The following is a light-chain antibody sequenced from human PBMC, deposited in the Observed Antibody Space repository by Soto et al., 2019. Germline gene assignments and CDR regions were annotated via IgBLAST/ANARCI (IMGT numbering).Light chain of an antibody. J-gene: IGKJ4*02. CDR3: QKYNSAPLT. CDR1: QGICVY. CDR2: AAS. V-gene: IGKV1-27*01. Sequence: DIQMTQSPSSLSASLGDIVTITCRASQGICVYLAWFQQKPGHAPKLLIYAASTLQSGVPSRFSGSGSGTDFTLTVSSLQPEDVAAYYCQKYNSAPLTFGGGTRVEIK.